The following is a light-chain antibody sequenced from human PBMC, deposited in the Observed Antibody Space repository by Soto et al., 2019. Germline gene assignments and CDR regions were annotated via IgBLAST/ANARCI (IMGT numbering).Light chain of an antibody. CDR1: QGIGNN. Sequence: DIQMTQSPSSLSASVGDRVTITCRASQGIGNNLNWHQQKSGKAPKLLIHDASNLETGVPSRFSGSGSGTDFTFTISSLQPEDIAIYYCQQYDSTLYTFGQGTKLEIK. V-gene: IGKV1-33*01. CDR2: DAS. CDR3: QQYDSTLYT. J-gene: IGKJ2*01.